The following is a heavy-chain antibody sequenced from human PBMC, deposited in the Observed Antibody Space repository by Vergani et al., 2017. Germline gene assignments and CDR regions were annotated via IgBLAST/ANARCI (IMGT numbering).Heavy chain of an antibody. CDR3: AKGGDTTSPPYFDY. D-gene: IGHD1-26*01. CDR1: GYRFTMHW. J-gene: IGHJ4*02. V-gene: IGHV5-51*01. CDR2: IYPGDSDT. Sequence: EVQLVQSGPEVKKPGESLKISCKASGYRFTMHWIGWVRQMPGKGLELMGVIYPGDSDTRYSPSFQGQVTISADKSISTAYLQWSSLKVSDTAMYYCAKGGDTTSPPYFDYWGQGTLVTVSA.